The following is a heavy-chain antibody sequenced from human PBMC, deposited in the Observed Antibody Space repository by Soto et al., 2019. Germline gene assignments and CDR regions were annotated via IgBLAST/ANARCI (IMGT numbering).Heavy chain of an antibody. Sequence: QVQLQESGPGLVQPSQTLSLTCTVSGGSISSGGYYWSWIRQHPGPGMVWIVNISYSGSTYYNTYLKSRVTISVDTARNQFSLIVHSGNAADPAVYYCARGVLHWGQGTLVTVSS. J-gene: IGHJ4*01. CDR1: GGSISSGGYY. CDR3: ARGVLH. V-gene: IGHV4-31*03. CDR2: ISYSGST.